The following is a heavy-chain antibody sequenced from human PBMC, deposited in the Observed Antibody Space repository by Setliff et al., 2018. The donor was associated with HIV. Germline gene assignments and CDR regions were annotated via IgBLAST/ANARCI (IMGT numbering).Heavy chain of an antibody. CDR3: ARDRVYCGTTSCPLDY. D-gene: IGHD2-2*01. CDR1: GFIFSSYE. V-gene: IGHV3-21*01. Sequence: GGSLRLSCAASGFIFSSYEMNWVRQAPGKGLEWVSYISSSSSYTHYADSVKGRFTISRDNAKNSLYLQMNSLRAEDTAVYYCARDRVYCGTTSCPLDYWGQGTLVTVSS. J-gene: IGHJ4*02. CDR2: ISSSSSYT.